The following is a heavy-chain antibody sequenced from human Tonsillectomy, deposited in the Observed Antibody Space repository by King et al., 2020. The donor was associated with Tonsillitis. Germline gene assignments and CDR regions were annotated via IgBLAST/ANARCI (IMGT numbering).Heavy chain of an antibody. CDR2: INPNSGAT. J-gene: IGHJ4*02. CDR3: VREASD. Sequence: VQLVQSGAEVKKPGASVKVSCKTSGYTFSDYYIHWVRQAPGQGLEWMGWINPNSGATIYAQKFQDRVTLTRDTSVSTAYMELSRLRFDDTALYYCVREASDWGQRTLVTVSS. CDR1: GYTFSDYY. V-gene: IGHV1-2*02.